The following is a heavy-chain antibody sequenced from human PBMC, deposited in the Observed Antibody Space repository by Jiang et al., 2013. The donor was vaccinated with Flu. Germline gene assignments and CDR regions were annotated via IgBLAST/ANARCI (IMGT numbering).Heavy chain of an antibody. J-gene: IGHJ5*02. Sequence: LLKPSETLSLTCTVSGGSISGYYWSWIRQPPGKGLEWIGYIYSSGSTNYNPSLKSRVTISVDTSNNQFSLKLNSVTAADTAVYYCAGAYSDWSPNWFDPWGQGTLVTVSS. CDR2: IYSSGST. D-gene: IGHD6-19*01. V-gene: IGHV4-59*01. CDR1: GGSISGYY. CDR3: AGAYSDWSPNWFDP.